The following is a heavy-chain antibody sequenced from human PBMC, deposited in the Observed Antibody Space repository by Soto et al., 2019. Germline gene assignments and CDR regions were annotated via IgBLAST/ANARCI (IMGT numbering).Heavy chain of an antibody. CDR1: GFTFSNYA. CDR2: VSATAGTT. CDR3: AKDRLAGGFDY. D-gene: IGHD3-16*01. V-gene: IGHV3-23*01. J-gene: IGHJ4*02. Sequence: GGSLRLSCAASGFTFSNYAMSWVRQAPGKGLEWVSLVSATAGTTYYTDSVKGRFTISRDNSRNTVYLQMNSLRADDTAVYYSAKDRLAGGFDYWGQGTXVTVSS.